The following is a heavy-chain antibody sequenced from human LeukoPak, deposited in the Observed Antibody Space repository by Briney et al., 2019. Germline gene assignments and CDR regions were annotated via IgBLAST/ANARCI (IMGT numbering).Heavy chain of an antibody. CDR1: GFTFGDYA. Sequence: GGSLRLSCTASGFTFGDYAMSWVRQAPGKGLEWVGFIRSKAYGGTTEYAASVKGRFTISRGDSKGIAYLQMNSLKTEDTAVYYCTRGGGNCGGDCPYYFDYWGQGTLVTVSS. D-gene: IGHD2-21*02. J-gene: IGHJ4*02. CDR3: TRGGGNCGGDCPYYFDY. V-gene: IGHV3-49*04. CDR2: IRSKAYGGTT.